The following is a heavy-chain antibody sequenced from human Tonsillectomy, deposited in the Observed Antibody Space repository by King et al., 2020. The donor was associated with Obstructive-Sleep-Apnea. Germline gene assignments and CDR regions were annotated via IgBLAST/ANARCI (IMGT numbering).Heavy chain of an antibody. CDR2: IRSKAYGGTA. CDR1: GFTFGDYA. D-gene: IGHD3-22*01. CDR3: TRDRLILNYYDTSCYYRIGGYAFDI. J-gene: IGHJ3*02. V-gene: IGHV3-49*03. Sequence: VQLVESGGGLVQPGRSLRLSCTASGFTFGDYAMSWFRQAPGKGLEWVGFIRSKAYGGTAAYAAFVKGRFTISRDDSKSIAYLQMNSLKTDDTAVYYFTRDRLILNYYDTSCYYRIGGYAFDIWGQGTIVTVAS.